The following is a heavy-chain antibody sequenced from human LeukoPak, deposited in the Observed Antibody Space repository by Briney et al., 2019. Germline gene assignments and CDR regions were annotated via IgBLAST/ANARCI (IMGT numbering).Heavy chain of an antibody. CDR1: GGSISSGNYY. D-gene: IGHD3-22*01. J-gene: IGHJ6*03. Sequence: SQTLSLTCTVSGGSISSGNYYWSWIRQPAGKGLEWIGRIYSSGSTNYNPSLKSRVTISVDTSKNQFSLSLSSVTAADTAVYYCARLAGYESSGYYGYNYYMDVWGKGTTVTVSS. V-gene: IGHV4-61*02. CDR3: ARLAGYESSGYYGYNYYMDV. CDR2: IYSSGST.